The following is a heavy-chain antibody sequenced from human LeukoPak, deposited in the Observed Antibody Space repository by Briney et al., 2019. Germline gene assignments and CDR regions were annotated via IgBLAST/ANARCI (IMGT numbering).Heavy chain of an antibody. CDR1: GGSISSYY. CDR2: IYTSGST. Sequence: SETLSLTCTVSGGSISSYYWSWIRQPAGKGLEWIGRIYTSGSTNYNPSLKSRVTMSVDTSKNQFSLKLSSVTAADTAVYYCARDYYDILTGYYAIDYWGQGTLVTVSS. V-gene: IGHV4-4*07. CDR3: ARDYYDILTGYYAIDY. J-gene: IGHJ4*02. D-gene: IGHD3-9*01.